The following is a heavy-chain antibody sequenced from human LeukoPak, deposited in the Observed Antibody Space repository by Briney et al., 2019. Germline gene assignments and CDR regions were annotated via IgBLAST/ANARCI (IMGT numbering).Heavy chain of an antibody. CDR2: ISYDGSNK. CDR1: GLTFSSYA. J-gene: IGHJ3*02. V-gene: IGHV3-30-3*01. Sequence: GRSLRLSCAASGLTFSSYAMHWVRQAPGKGLECVAVISYDGSNKYYADSVKGRFTISRDNSKNTLYLQMNSLRAEDTAVYYCARDFVEQAGYAFDIWGQGTMVTVSS. CDR3: ARDFVEQAGYAFDI. D-gene: IGHD3-16*02.